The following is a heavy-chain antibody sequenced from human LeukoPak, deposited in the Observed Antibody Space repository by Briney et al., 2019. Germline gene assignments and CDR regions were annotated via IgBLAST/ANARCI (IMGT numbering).Heavy chain of an antibody. J-gene: IGHJ4*02. V-gene: IGHV4-61*02. CDR2: IYTSGST. CDR3: ARGSRRSRYYGSGSYFAYYFDY. D-gene: IGHD3-10*01. Sequence: SETLSLTCTVSGGSISSGSYYWSWIRQPAGKGLEWIGRIYTSGSTNYNPSLKSRVTISVDTSKNQFSLKLSSVTAADTAVYYCARGSRRSRYYGSGSYFAYYFDYWGQGTLVTVSS. CDR1: GGSISSGSYY.